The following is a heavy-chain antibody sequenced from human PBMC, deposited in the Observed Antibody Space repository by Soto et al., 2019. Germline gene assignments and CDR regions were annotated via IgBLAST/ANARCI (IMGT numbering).Heavy chain of an antibody. CDR2: IYYSGGT. J-gene: IGHJ4*02. CDR1: GGSISSYY. Sequence: QVQLQESGPGLVKPSETLSLTCTVSGGSISSYYWSWIRQPPGKGLEWIGYIYYSGGTNYNPSLNSPVTISVDSSKNHFSLKLSSVTAADTAVYYCARRYGGNLDYWGQGTLVTVSS. D-gene: IGHD1-26*01. V-gene: IGHV4-59*08. CDR3: ARRYGGNLDY.